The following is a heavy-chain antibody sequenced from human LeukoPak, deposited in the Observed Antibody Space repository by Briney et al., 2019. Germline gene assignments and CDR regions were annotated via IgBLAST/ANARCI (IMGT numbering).Heavy chain of an antibody. J-gene: IGHJ3*02. CDR1: GFTLSSYG. CDR2: ISYDGSNK. V-gene: IGHV3-30*18. D-gene: IGHD3-10*01. CDR3: AKDLNWSLVWFGGDVAFDI. Sequence: PGGSLRLSCAASGFTLSSYGMHWVRQAPGKGLEWVAVISYDGSNKYYADSVKGRFTISRDNSKNTLYLQMNSLRAEDTAVYYCAKDLNWSLVWFGGDVAFDIWGQGTMVTVSS.